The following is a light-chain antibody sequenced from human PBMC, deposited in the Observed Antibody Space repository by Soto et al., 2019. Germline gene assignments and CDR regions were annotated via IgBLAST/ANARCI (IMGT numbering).Light chain of an antibody. CDR1: QSVGSY. CDR3: SQRSLSPSS. CDR2: DAF. J-gene: IGKJ4*01. V-gene: IGKV3-11*01. Sequence: EIVLTQSPATLSLSPGERATLSCRASQSVGSYFAWYQQKPGQAPRLLIYDAFRRATGIPARFSGSGSWTVFALPISSREPHDFSVYFCSQRSLSPSSLGVGTKVDIK.